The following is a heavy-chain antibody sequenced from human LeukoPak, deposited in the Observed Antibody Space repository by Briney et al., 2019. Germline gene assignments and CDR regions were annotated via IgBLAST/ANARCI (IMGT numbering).Heavy chain of an antibody. CDR1: GGTFSSYA. J-gene: IGHJ4*02. CDR2: IIPIFGTA. Sequence: ASVKVSCKASGGTFSSYAISWVRQAPGQGLEWMGGIIPIFGTANYAQKFQGRVMITTDESTSTAYMELSSLRSEDTAVYYCASQQRVDYDFWSGHHYFDYWGQGTLVTVSS. V-gene: IGHV1-69*05. CDR3: ASQQRVDYDFWSGHHYFDY. D-gene: IGHD3-3*01.